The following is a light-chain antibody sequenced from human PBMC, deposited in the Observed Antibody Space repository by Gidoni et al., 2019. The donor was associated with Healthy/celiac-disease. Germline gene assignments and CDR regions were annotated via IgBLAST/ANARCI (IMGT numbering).Light chain of an antibody. CDR1: QILLHSNGYNY. Sequence: DIVMTQFPLSLLVTPGEPASIACRSSQILLHSNGYNYLDWYLQKPGQSPQLLIYLGSNRASGVPDRFSGSGSGTDFTLKISKVEAEDVGVYYCMQALQTPRTFGPGTKVDIK. CDR3: MQALQTPRT. V-gene: IGKV2-28*01. CDR2: LGS. J-gene: IGKJ3*01.